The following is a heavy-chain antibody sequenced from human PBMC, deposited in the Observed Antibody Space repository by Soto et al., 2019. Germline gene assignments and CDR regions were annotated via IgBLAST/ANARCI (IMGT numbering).Heavy chain of an antibody. J-gene: IGHJ4*02. V-gene: IGHV3-33*01. CDR3: ARQGVNSDFDY. D-gene: IGHD2-8*01. CDR2: IWYDGSNK. CDR1: GFIFSSYG. Sequence: GGSLRLSCAASGFIFSSYGIHWVRQAPGKGLEWVAVIWYDGSNKYYADSVKGRFTISRDNSKNTVSMQMNSLRAEDTAVYYCARQGVNSDFDYWGQGTLVTVSS.